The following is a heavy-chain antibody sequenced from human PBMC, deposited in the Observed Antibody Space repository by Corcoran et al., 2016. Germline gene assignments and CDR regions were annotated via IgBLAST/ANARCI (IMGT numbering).Heavy chain of an antibody. Sequence: EVQLVQSGAEVKKPGESLTISCQGSGYRFTTSWIAWVRQMPGAGLESMGVIYPGDSDTRYSPSFQGQVTISADKSISTAYLQRSSLKASDTARYYCARQTRSGVDVWGQGTPVTVSS. J-gene: IGHJ6*02. CDR3: ARQTRSGVDV. V-gene: IGHV5-51*01. CDR1: GYRFTTSW. D-gene: IGHD2-15*01. CDR2: IYPGDSDT.